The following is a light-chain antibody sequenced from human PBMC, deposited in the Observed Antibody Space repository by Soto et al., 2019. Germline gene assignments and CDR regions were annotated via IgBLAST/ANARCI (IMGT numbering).Light chain of an antibody. CDR2: DAS. Sequence: EMVLTQSAAALSLSLCERATLSCRASQSVSSYLAWYQQKPGQAPRLLIYDASTRATGIPARFSGSGSGTDFTLTISSLEPEDFAVYYCQQRSNWPPTFGQGTKVDIK. V-gene: IGKV3-11*01. CDR1: QSVSSY. CDR3: QQRSNWPPT. J-gene: IGKJ1*01.